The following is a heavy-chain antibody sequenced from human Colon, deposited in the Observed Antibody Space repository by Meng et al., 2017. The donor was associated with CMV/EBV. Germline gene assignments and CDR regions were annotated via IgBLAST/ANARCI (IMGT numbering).Heavy chain of an antibody. D-gene: IGHD3-10*01. CDR1: GFSFGGSD. J-gene: IGHJ6*02. Sequence: GGSLRLSCAASGFSFGGSDFHWVRQRPGKGLEWISYITVTGTIIYYADSVKARFTISRENAENSLYLQMSSLRAEDTAVYYCVRDPSGYYYSPGTSPLSWGQGTTVTVSS. V-gene: IGHV3-48*03. CDR3: VRDPSGYYYSPGTSPLS. CDR2: ITVTGTII.